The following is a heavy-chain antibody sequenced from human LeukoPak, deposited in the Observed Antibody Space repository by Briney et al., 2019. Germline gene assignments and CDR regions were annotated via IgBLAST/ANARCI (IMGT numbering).Heavy chain of an antibody. CDR2: INHSGST. CDR1: GGSFSGYY. J-gene: IGHJ4*02. CDR3: ARRDCSSTSCPLADLDY. Sequence: SETLSLTCAVYGGSFSGYYWSWIRQPPGKGLEWIGEINHSGSTNYNPSLKSRVTISVDTSKNQFSLKMSPVTAADTAVYYCARRDCSSTSCPLADLDYWGQGTLVTVSS. V-gene: IGHV4-34*01. D-gene: IGHD2-2*01.